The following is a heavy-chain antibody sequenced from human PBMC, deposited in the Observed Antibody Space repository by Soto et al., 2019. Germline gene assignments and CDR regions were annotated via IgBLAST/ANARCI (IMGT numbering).Heavy chain of an antibody. Sequence: GGSLRLSCAASGFTFSSYGMHWVRQAPGKGLEWVAVISYDGSNKYYADSVKGRFTISRDNSKNTLYLQMNSLRAEDTAVYYCAKPHYDSSGYYVLDYWGQGTLVTVSS. CDR1: GFTFSSYG. J-gene: IGHJ4*02. D-gene: IGHD3-22*01. V-gene: IGHV3-30*18. CDR3: AKPHYDSSGYYVLDY. CDR2: ISYDGSNK.